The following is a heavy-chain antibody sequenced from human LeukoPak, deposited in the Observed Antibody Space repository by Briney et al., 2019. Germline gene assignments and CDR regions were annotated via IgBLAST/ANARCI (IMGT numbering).Heavy chain of an antibody. CDR1: GYTFTYRY. D-gene: IGHD1-14*01. Sequence: TGSSVKVSCKASGYTFTYRYLHWVRQAPGQALEWMGWITPFNGNTNYAQKFQDRVTITRDRSMSTAYMELSSLRSEDTAMYYCARLHHPEGAFDIWGQGTMVTVSS. CDR2: ITPFNGNT. V-gene: IGHV1-45*02. CDR3: ARLHHPEGAFDI. J-gene: IGHJ3*02.